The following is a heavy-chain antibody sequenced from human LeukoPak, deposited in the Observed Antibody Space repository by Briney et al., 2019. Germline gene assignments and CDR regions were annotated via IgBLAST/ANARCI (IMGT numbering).Heavy chain of an antibody. Sequence: SETLSLTCTVSGGSISSYYWSWIRQPPGKGLEWIGYIYYSGSTNYNPSLKSRGTISVDTSKNQFSLKLSSVTAADTAVYYCARDPTSDRDYYDSSGYYSGGYFDYWGQGTLVTVSS. CDR3: ARDPTSDRDYYDSSGYYSGGYFDY. V-gene: IGHV4-59*01. J-gene: IGHJ4*02. D-gene: IGHD3-22*01. CDR2: IYYSGST. CDR1: GGSISSYY.